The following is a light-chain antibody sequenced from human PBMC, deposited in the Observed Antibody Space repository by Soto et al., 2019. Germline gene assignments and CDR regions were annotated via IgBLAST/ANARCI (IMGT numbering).Light chain of an antibody. CDR3: QQTNSFPLT. V-gene: IGKV1-12*01. J-gene: IGKJ4*01. CDR2: SAS. Sequence: DIQMTQSPSSVSASVGDRVTITCRASQGFSSWLAWYQQKPGKAPKLVIYSASSLQSGVPPRFSGSGSGTDFTLTISSLQPEDFATYYCQQTNSFPLTFGGGTKVDI. CDR1: QGFSSW.